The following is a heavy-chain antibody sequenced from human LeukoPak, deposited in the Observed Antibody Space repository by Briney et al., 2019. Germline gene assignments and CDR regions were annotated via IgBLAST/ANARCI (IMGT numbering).Heavy chain of an antibody. CDR1: GGSISTYY. D-gene: IGHD6-13*01. J-gene: IGHJ2*01. Sequence: PSETLSLTCTVSGGSISTYYWTWIRQPPGKGLEWIGYIYHSGSTKYNSSLKSRVTMSVDTSKNQFSLKLSSVTAADTAVYYCARVYYSSSYDYWYFDLWGRGTLVTVSS. CDR3: ARVYYSSSYDYWYFDL. CDR2: IYHSGST. V-gene: IGHV4-59*01.